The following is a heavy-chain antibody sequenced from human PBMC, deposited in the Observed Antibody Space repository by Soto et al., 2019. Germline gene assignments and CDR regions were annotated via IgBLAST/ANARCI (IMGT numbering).Heavy chain of an antibody. CDR1: GFTFSSYA. CDR3: SKGLRSRIIQPLYGMDV. V-gene: IGHV3-23*01. Sequence: EVQLLESGGVLVQPGGSLRLSCAASGFTFSSYAMSWVRQAPGKELEWVSAISGSGGSKYYADAVKGRFTISRDNYKNTLYLQLNSLRAEDTAVYYCSKGLRSRIIQPLYGMDVWGQGTTVTVSS. CDR2: ISGSGGSK. J-gene: IGHJ6*02. D-gene: IGHD5-18*01.